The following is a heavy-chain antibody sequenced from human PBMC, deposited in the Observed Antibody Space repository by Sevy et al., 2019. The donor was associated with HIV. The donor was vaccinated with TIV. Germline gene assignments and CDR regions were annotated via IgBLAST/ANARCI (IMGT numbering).Heavy chain of an antibody. CDR1: GGSISSGGYY. V-gene: IGHV4-31*01. D-gene: IGHD6-6*01. Sequence: SETLSLTCTVSGGSISSGGYYWSWIRQHPGKGLEWIGYIYYSGSTYYNPSLKSQVTISVDTSKNQFSLKLSSVTAADTALYYCASLIIAARPYLDYWGQGTLVTVSS. J-gene: IGHJ4*02. CDR2: IYYSGST. CDR3: ASLIIAARPYLDY.